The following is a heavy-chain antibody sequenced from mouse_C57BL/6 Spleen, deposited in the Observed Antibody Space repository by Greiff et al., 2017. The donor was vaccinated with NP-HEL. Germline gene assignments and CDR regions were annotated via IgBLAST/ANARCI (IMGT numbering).Heavy chain of an antibody. CDR3: TRPGVLRYFDV. J-gene: IGHJ1*03. Sequence: VQLKESGGGLVQPGGSMKLSCAASGFTFSDAWMDWVRQSPEKGLEWVAEIRNKANNHATYYAESVKGRFTISRDDSKSSVYLQMNSLRAEDTGIYYCTRPGVLRYFDVWGTGTTVTVSS. CDR1: GFTFSDAW. V-gene: IGHV6-6*01. D-gene: IGHD1-1*01. CDR2: IRNKANNHAT.